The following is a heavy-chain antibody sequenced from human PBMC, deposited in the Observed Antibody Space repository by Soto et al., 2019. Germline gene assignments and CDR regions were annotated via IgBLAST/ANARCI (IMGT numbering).Heavy chain of an antibody. CDR3: ASSYSASSGSAPRD. D-gene: IGHD3-22*01. Sequence: QLQLQESGSGLVKPSQTLSLTCAVSGGSISSGGYSWSWIRQPPGKGLEWIGYIYHSGSTYYNPTRKSRVTMSVDRSKTQFSLTLSSVTAADTAVYYCASSYSASSGSAPRDWGQGTLVTVSS. V-gene: IGHV4-30-2*01. CDR1: GGSISSGGYS. J-gene: IGHJ1*01. CDR2: IYHSGST.